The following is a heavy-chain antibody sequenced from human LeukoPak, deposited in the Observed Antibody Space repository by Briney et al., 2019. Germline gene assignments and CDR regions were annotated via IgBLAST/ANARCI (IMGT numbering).Heavy chain of an antibody. Sequence: QTGGSLRLSCAASGFTFDDYAMHWVRHAPGKGLEWVSGISWNSGSIGYADSVKGRFTISRDNAKNSLYLQMNSLRAEDTALYYCAKDLGGPDHYFDYWGQGTLVTVSS. CDR3: AKDLGGPDHYFDY. CDR2: ISWNSGSI. CDR1: GFTFDDYA. V-gene: IGHV3-9*01. J-gene: IGHJ4*02.